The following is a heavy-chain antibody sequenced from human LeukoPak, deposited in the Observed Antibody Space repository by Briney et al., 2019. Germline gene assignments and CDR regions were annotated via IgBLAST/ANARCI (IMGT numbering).Heavy chain of an antibody. J-gene: IGHJ3*02. Sequence: ASVKVSCKAFGYTFTSYGISWVRQAPGQGLEWMGWISAYNGNTNYAQKLQGRVTMTTDTSTSTAYMELRSLRSDDTAVYYCARDGSSMVRGYDAFDIWGQGTMVTVSS. CDR1: GYTFTSYG. CDR2: ISAYNGNT. CDR3: ARDGSSMVRGYDAFDI. D-gene: IGHD3-10*01. V-gene: IGHV1-18*01.